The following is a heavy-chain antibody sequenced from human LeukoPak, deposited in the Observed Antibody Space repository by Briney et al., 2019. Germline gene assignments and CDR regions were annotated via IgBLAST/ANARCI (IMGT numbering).Heavy chain of an antibody. CDR1: GGTFSSYA. Sequence: SVKVSCKASGGTFSSYAISWVRQAPGQGLEWMGRIIPIFGTANYAQKFQGRVTITTDESTSTAYMELSSLRSEDTAVYYCESGNPGVLWFGELLKQDYYYYMDVWGKGTTVTVSS. D-gene: IGHD3-10*01. V-gene: IGHV1-69*05. CDR3: ESGNPGVLWFGELLKQDYYYYMDV. J-gene: IGHJ6*03. CDR2: IIPIFGTA.